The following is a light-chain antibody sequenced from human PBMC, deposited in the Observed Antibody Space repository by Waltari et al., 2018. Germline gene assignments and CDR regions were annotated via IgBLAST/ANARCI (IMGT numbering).Light chain of an antibody. Sequence: VLTQPPSVSVSPGQTATITCSADQLGDKFVAWYQQKSGQSPVLVIYQDRKRPPGVPERFSGSNTGNTATLTISGTQVDDEADFYCQAWDTTIVVFGGGTKLTVL. J-gene: IGLJ2*01. V-gene: IGLV3-1*01. CDR3: QAWDTTIVV. CDR2: QDR. CDR1: QLGDKF.